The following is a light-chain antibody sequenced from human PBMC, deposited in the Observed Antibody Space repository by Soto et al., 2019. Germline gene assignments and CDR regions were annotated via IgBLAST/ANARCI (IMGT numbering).Light chain of an antibody. J-gene: IGKJ4*01. Sequence: EIVLTQSPGTLPLSPGDRATLSCRASQSVNSNCLAWYQQKPGQAPRLLLYGASSRAIGIPDRFSGSGSGTDFTLTISRLEPEDFAVYYCQQYDTSPPLTFGGGTKVEIK. V-gene: IGKV3-20*01. CDR3: QQYDTSPPLT. CDR2: GAS. CDR1: QSVNSNC.